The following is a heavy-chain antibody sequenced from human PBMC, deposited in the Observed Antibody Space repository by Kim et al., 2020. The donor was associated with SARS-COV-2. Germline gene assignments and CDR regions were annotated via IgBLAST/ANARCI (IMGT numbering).Heavy chain of an antibody. Sequence: RFTISRDKAKNSLYLQMNSLRAEDTAVYYCAREEYYYDSSGSYPSRWFDPWGQGTLVTVSS. V-gene: IGHV3-11*06. D-gene: IGHD3-22*01. CDR3: AREEYYYDSSGSYPSRWFDP. J-gene: IGHJ5*02.